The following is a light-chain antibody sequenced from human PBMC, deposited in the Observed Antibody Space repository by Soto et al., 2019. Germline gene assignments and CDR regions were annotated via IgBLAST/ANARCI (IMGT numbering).Light chain of an antibody. CDR2: DAS. Sequence: DIQMTQSPSSLSASVGDRVTITCQASQDISNYLNWYQQKPGKAPKLLIYDASNLETGVPSRFSGSGSGTEFTLTISSLQPEDFASYYCQQLDSFPLTFGQGTRLEIK. V-gene: IGKV1-33*01. CDR3: QQLDSFPLT. J-gene: IGKJ5*01. CDR1: QDISNY.